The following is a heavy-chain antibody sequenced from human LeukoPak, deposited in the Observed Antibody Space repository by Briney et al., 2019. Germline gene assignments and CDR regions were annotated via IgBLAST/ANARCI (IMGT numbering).Heavy chain of an antibody. D-gene: IGHD3-22*01. Sequence: GASVKVPCKASGYTFTSYDINWVRQATGQGLEWMGWMNPNSGNTGYAQKFQGRVTITRNTSISTAYMEPSSLRSEDTAVYYCARGGGDSSGYEFDYWGQGTLVTVSS. CDR1: GYTFTSYD. CDR3: ARGGGDSSGYEFDY. J-gene: IGHJ4*02. CDR2: MNPNSGNT. V-gene: IGHV1-8*03.